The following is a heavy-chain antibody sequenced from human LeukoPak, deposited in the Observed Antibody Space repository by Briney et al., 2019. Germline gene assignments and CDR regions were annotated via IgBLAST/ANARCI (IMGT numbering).Heavy chain of an antibody. J-gene: IGHJ4*02. CDR1: GASISPYY. D-gene: IGHD5-12*01. Sequence: SETLSLTCSVSGASISPYYWSWMRRPPGRGLEWIGYSHYSGSTNYNPSRQSRVTISLDTSTKQFSLNLRSVTAADTGVYYCARGTKTGNTGYDWNYWGQGSLVTVSS. CDR3: ARGTKTGNTGYDWNY. V-gene: IGHV4-59*01. CDR2: SHYSGST.